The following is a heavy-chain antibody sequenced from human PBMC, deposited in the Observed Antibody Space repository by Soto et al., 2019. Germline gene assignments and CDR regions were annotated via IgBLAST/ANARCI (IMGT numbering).Heavy chain of an antibody. D-gene: IGHD2-2*01. CDR1: GYSFTSYW. CDR3: ARQGYIVWLPAAISVFDI. V-gene: IGHV5-51*01. Sequence: GESLKISCKGSGYSFTSYWIGWVRQMPGKGLEWMGIIYPGDSDTRYSPSFQGQVTISADKSISTAYLQWSSLKASDTAMYYCARQGYIVWLPAAISVFDIWGQGKMVTVSS. CDR2: IYPGDSDT. J-gene: IGHJ3*02.